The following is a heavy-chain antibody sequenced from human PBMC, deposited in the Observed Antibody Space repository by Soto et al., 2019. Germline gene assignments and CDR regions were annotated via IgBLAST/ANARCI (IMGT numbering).Heavy chain of an antibody. CDR1: GGSIGSYY. CDR3: ARGGAVASPYYFDY. V-gene: IGHV4-59*01. J-gene: IGHJ4*02. Sequence: PSETLSLTCTVSGGSIGSYYWSWVRQPPGKGLEWIGYIYYSGSNNYNPTLKSRVTISVDTSKNQFSMKLSSVTAADTAVYYCARGGAVASPYYFDYWGQGTLVTVSS. CDR2: IYYSGSN. D-gene: IGHD6-19*01.